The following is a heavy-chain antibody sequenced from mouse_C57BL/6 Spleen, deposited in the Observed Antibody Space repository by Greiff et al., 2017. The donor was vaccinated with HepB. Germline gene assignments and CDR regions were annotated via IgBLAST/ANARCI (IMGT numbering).Heavy chain of an antibody. D-gene: IGHD2-3*01. V-gene: IGHV1-53*01. CDR2: INPSNGGT. CDR1: GYTFTSYW. J-gene: IGHJ1*03. CDR3: TRLRWPHWYFDV. Sequence: QVQLQQPGTELVKPGASVKLSCKASGYTFTSYWMHWVKQRPGPGLEWIGNINPSNGGTNYNEKFKSKATLTVDKSSSTAYMQLSSLTSEDSAVYYCTRLRWPHWYFDVWGTGTTVTVSS.